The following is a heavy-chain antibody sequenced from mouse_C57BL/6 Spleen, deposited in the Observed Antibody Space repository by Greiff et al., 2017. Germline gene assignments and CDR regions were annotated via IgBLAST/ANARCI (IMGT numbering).Heavy chain of an antibody. CDR3: ARVLLRPYYFDY. V-gene: IGHV5-17*01. J-gene: IGHJ2*01. D-gene: IGHD1-1*01. CDR1: GFTFSDSG. Sequence: EVQLQQSGGGLVKPGGSLKLSCAASGFTFSDSGMHWVRQAPEKGLEWVAYISSGSSTIYYADTVKGRFTISRDNAKNTLFLQMTSLRSEDTAMYYCARVLLRPYYFDYWGQGTTLTVSS. CDR2: ISSGSSTI.